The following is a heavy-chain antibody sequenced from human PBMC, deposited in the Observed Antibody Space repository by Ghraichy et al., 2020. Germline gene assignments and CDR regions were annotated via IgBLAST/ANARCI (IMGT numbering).Heavy chain of an antibody. V-gene: IGHV3-21*01. CDR3: AKHLYDNGGRDY. Sequence: LSLTCAASGFTFSSSSMNWVRQAPGKGLEWVSSISSSRGHIFYADSVKGRFTISRDNAKNSLYLQMNSLRVEDTAVYFCAKHLYDNGGRDYWGQGTLVTVSS. J-gene: IGHJ4*02. CDR2: ISSSRGHI. CDR1: GFTFSSSS. D-gene: IGHD3-22*01.